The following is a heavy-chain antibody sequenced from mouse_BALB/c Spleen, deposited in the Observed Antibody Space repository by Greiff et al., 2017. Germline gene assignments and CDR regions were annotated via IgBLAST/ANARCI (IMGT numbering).Heavy chain of an antibody. CDR3: ARRADGSYVDAMDY. V-gene: IGHV1-14*01. J-gene: IGHJ4*01. CDR1: GYTFTSYV. Sequence: VQLKQSGPELVKPGASVKMSCKASGYTFTSYVMHWVKQKPGQGLEWIGYINPYNDGTKYNEKFKGKATLTSDKSSSTASMEPSSLTSEDSAIYYCARRADGSYVDAMDYWGQGTSVTVSS. CDR2: INPYNDGT. D-gene: IGHD1-1*02.